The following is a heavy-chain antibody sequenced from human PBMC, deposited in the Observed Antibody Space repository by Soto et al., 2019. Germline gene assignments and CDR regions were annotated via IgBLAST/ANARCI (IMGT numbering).Heavy chain of an antibody. D-gene: IGHD2-8*01. CDR3: ARVASPGYCTNGVCHIDY. CDR1: GGSISSSNW. CDR2: IYHSGST. V-gene: IGHV4-4*02. Sequence: SETLSLTCAVSGGSISSSNWWSWVRQPPGKGLEWIGEIYHSGSTNYNPSLKSRVTISVDKSKNQFSLKLSSVTAADTAVYYCARVASPGYCTNGVCHIDYWGQGTLVTVS. J-gene: IGHJ4*02.